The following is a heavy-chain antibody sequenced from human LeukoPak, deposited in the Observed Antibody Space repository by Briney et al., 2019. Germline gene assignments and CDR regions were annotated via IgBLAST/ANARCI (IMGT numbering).Heavy chain of an antibody. CDR1: GFTFSSSA. CDR3: AKVAGGWYPIDF. J-gene: IGHJ4*02. D-gene: IGHD6-19*01. V-gene: IGHV3-23*01. CDR2: ISGGGTST. Sequence: GGSLRLSCAASGFTFSSSAMNWVRRAPGKGLEWVSAISGGGTSTLYADSVKGRFTISSDNSKNTLYLQMNSLRAEDTAVYYCAKVAGGWYPIDFWGQGTLVTVSS.